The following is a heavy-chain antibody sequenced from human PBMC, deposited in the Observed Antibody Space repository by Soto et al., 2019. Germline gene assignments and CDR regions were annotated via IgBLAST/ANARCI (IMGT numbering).Heavy chain of an antibody. V-gene: IGHV1-3*01. D-gene: IGHD2-15*01. Sequence: GASVKVSCKASGYTFTSYAMHWVRQAPGQRLEWMGWINAGNGNTKYSQKFQGRVTITRDTSASTAYMELSSLRSEDTAVYYCARDMLGYCSGGSCYFSARFDPWGQGTLVTVSS. CDR2: INAGNGNT. CDR3: ARDMLGYCSGGSCYFSARFDP. J-gene: IGHJ5*02. CDR1: GYTFTSYA.